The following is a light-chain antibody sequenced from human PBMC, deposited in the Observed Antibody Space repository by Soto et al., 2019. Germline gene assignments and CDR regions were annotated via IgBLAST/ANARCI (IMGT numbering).Light chain of an antibody. J-gene: IGKJ4*01. CDR1: QGIRND. CDR2: AAS. CDR3: LQHNTYPLT. Sequence: DIQMTQSPSSLSASVGDRVTITCRARQGIRNDLGWYQQKPGKAPKRLIYAASSLQSRVPSRFSGSGFGTAFTLTISSMQPGDFETYYCLQHNTYPLTFGGGTNVEI. V-gene: IGKV1-17*01.